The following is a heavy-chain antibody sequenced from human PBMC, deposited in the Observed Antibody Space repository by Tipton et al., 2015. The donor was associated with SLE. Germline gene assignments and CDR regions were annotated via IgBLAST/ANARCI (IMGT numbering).Heavy chain of an antibody. D-gene: IGHD1-26*01. CDR3: ARRGDWELPDY. Sequence: TLSLTCAVYGGSFSGYYWSWIRQSPEKGLEYIGEISHSGRTMYSPSLASRVTISADASRSQFSLRRTLVTAADTGLYYCARRGDWELPDYWGQGALVTVSS. J-gene: IGHJ4*02. CDR2: ISHSGRT. CDR1: GGSFSGYY. V-gene: IGHV4-34*01.